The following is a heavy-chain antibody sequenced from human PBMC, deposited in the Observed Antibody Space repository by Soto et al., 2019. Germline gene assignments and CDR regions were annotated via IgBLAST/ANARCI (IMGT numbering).Heavy chain of an antibody. CDR2: IGWDDDK. J-gene: IGHJ5*02. CDR3: AREVMGTSFDL. V-gene: IGHV2-70*11. CDR1: DFSLSRRIES. D-gene: IGHD1-1*01. Sequence: PSLVNRAQKLTLTCNCVDFSLSRRIESVSWIRQPPGKALEWLARIGWDDDKYYSTSLKTRLTISKDTSKNQVVLTMTNMDPLDTATYYCAREVMGTSFDLWGQGIPVIVTS.